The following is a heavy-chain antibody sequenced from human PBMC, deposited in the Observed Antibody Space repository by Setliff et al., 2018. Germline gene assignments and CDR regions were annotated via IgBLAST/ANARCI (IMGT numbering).Heavy chain of an antibody. CDR3: STRTVAARSLDT. J-gene: IGHJ5*02. Sequence: PGGSLRLSCAASGFTFSSYWMSWVRQAPGKGLEWVSNIKQDGSEKHYVDSVKGRFTISRDNAKNSLYLQLNSLRAEDTAVYYCSTRTVAARSLDTWGQGTLVTVS. CDR1: GFTFSSYW. D-gene: IGHD6-13*01. CDR2: IKQDGSEK. V-gene: IGHV3-7*01.